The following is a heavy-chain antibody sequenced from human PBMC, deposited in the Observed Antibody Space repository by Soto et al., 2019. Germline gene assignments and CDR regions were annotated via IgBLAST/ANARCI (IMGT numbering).Heavy chain of an antibody. CDR2: INPNGGGT. D-gene: IGHD6-19*01. CDR1: EHTFTGYY. CDR3: ATSSDWSPLLDY. Sequence: ASVKVSCKASEHTFTGYYLHWVRQAPGQGLEWMGWINPNGGGTIYAQKFQGRLTMTRDTSITTAYMELTRLRADDTAFYFCATSSDWSPLLDYWGQGTLVTVSS. J-gene: IGHJ4*02. V-gene: IGHV1-2*02.